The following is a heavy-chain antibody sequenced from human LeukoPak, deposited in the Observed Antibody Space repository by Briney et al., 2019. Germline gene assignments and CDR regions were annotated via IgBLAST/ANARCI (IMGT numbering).Heavy chain of an antibody. Sequence: GRSLRLSCAASGFTFSSYAMHWVRQAPGKGLEWVSVIYSGGSTYYADSVKGRFTISRHNSKNTLYLQMNSLRAEDTAVCYCARHIQADAFDIWGQGTMVTVSS. CDR1: GFTFSSYA. V-gene: IGHV3-53*04. CDR2: IYSGGST. CDR3: ARHIQADAFDI. J-gene: IGHJ3*02.